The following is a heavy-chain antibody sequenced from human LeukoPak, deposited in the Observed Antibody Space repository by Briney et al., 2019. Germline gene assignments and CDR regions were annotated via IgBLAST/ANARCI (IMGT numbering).Heavy chain of an antibody. J-gene: IGHJ3*02. V-gene: IGHV4-59*01. CDR3: ASGYYYDSSGYYLGEAFDI. Sequence: PSETLSLTCTVSGGSISSYYWSWIRQPPGKGLEWIGYIYYSGSTNYNPSLKSRVTISVDTSKNQFSLKLTSVTAADTAVYYCASGYYYDSSGYYLGEAFDIWGQGTMVTVSS. CDR1: GGSISSYY. CDR2: IYYSGST. D-gene: IGHD3-22*01.